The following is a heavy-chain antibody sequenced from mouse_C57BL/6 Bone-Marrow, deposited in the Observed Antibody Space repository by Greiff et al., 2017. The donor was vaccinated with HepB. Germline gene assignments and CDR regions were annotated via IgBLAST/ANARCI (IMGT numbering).Heavy chain of an antibody. CDR1: GFTFSDYG. CDR3: ARSDGYSYYFDY. CDR2: ISSGSSTI. Sequence: EVKVVESGGGLVKPGGSLKLSCAASGFTFSDYGMHWVRQAPEKGLEWVAYISSGSSTIYYADTVKGRFTIARDNAKNTLFLQMTSLRSEDTAMYYCARSDGYSYYFDYWGQGTTLTVSS. D-gene: IGHD2-3*01. V-gene: IGHV5-17*01. J-gene: IGHJ2*01.